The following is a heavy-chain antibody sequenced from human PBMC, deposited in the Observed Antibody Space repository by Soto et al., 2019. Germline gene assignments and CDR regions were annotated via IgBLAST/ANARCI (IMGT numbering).Heavy chain of an antibody. CDR1: GFTFSHYG. CDR3: ARSGSEVDY. Sequence: EVQLVESGGDLFQPGGSLRLSCAVSGFTFSHYGLTWVRQAPGKGLEWVANIKEDGSQKNYVDSVKGRFTVSRDNAKNSLYLQMNSLRAEDTAVYYCARSGSEVDYWGQGTLVIVSS. V-gene: IGHV3-7*01. D-gene: IGHD3-10*01. J-gene: IGHJ4*02. CDR2: IKEDGSQK.